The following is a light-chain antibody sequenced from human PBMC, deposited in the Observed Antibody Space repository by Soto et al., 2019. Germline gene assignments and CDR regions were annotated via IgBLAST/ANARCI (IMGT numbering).Light chain of an antibody. CDR3: NSYTTSSTLV. CDR2: AVT. Sequence: QSLLTQPASVYGSPGQSITMSCTGTSGDVGAYNLVSWYQQHPGKAPKLMIYAVTNRPSGISNRFSGSKSGNTASLTSSGVQAEDEADYYCNSYTTSSTLVFGTGTKVTV. V-gene: IGLV2-14*02. CDR1: SGDVGAYNL. J-gene: IGLJ1*01.